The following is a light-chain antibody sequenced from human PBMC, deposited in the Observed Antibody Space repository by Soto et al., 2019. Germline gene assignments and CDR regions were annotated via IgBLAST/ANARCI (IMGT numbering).Light chain of an antibody. CDR1: QSLTNSF. CDR2: GTS. V-gene: IGKV3-20*01. J-gene: IGKJ5*01. CDR3: QQYGTSEII. Sequence: EFVLTQSPGTLSLSPGERATLSCRASQSLTNSFMAWYQQKPGQAPRLLIYGTSSRASGIPDRFSGSGSGTDFTLTISRLETEDFAVFYCQQYGTSEIIFGQGTRLEI.